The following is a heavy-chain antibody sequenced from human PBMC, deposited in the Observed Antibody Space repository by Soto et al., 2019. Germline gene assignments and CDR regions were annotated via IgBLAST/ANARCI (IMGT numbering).Heavy chain of an antibody. D-gene: IGHD4-4*01. CDR1: GFTFSSYW. Sequence: GGSLRLSCAASGFTFSSYWMSWVRQAPGKGLEWVANIKQDGSEKYYVDSVKGRFTISRDNAKNSLYLQMNSLRAEDTAVYYCARDSIDSNSWFDYWGQGTLVTVSS. CDR3: ARDSIDSNSWFDY. V-gene: IGHV3-7*01. CDR2: IKQDGSEK. J-gene: IGHJ4*02.